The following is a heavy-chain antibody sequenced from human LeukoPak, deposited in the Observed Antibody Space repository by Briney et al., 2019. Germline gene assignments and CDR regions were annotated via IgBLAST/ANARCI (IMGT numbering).Heavy chain of an antibody. CDR2: IYHSGST. D-gene: IGHD3-22*01. J-gene: IGHJ3*02. CDR3: ARQGETYYYDSSGYPGAFDI. V-gene: IGHV4-4*02. CDR1: GGSISSSNW. Sequence: KPSETLSLTCAVSGGSISSSNWWSWVRQPPGKGLEWIGEIYHSGSTNYNPSLKSRVTISVDKSKNQFSLKLSSVTAADTAVYYCARQGETYYYDSSGYPGAFDIWGQGTMVTVSS.